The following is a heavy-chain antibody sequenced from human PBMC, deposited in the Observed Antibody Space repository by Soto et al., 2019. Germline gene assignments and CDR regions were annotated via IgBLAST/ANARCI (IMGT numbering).Heavy chain of an antibody. J-gene: IGHJ4*01. V-gene: IGHV1-18*04. D-gene: IGHD1-26*01. CDR3: ARDPGAATFDY. CDR1: GYTFTSYG. Sequence: VKVSCKASGYTFTSYGVSWVRQAPGQGLEWIGWINPYNGNTLNAQNLQGRVTLTTDTSTSTAYMELRSLRSDDTAIYYCARDPGAATFDYWGQGTLVTVSS. CDR2: INPYNGNT.